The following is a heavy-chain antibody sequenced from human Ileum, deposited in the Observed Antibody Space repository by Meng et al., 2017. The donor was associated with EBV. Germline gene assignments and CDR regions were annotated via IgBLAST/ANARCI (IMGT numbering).Heavy chain of an antibody. D-gene: IGHD3-9*01. CDR1: GGSISSSGNY. CDR3: ARRGGYDILTPVGWFDP. CDR2: KYHSGST. J-gene: IGHJ5*02. V-gene: IGHV4-30-4*01. Sequence: GLGPGLVSPSETLPLTCAFSGGSISSSGNYWSWIRQPPGKGLEWIGYKYHSGSTYYNPSLKSRVTMSVDTSRNQFSLKLSSVTAADTAVYYCARRGGYDILTPVGWFDPWGQGTLVTVSS.